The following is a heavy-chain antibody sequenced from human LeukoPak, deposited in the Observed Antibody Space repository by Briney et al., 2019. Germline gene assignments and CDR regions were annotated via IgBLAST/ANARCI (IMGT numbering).Heavy chain of an antibody. Sequence: GGSLRLSCVASGFTFSSYSINWVRQAPGKGLEWVSYISSSSTTIYYADSVKVRFTITRDNAKNSLYLQMNSLRAEDTAVYYCARSFYYDTLTGYYFFDYWGQGTLVTVSS. V-gene: IGHV3-48*04. CDR2: ISSSSTTI. CDR1: GFTFSSYS. D-gene: IGHD3-9*01. CDR3: ARSFYYDTLTGYYFFDY. J-gene: IGHJ4*02.